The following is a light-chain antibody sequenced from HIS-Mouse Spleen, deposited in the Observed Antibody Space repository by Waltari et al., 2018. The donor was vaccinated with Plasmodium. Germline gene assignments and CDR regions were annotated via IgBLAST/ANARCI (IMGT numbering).Light chain of an antibody. CDR2: EDS. CDR3: YSTDSSGKHRV. CDR1: ALPKKY. V-gene: IGLV3-10*01. Sequence: SYELTQPPSVSVSPGQTARITCSGDALPKKYDYWYQQKSGQVPVLVSYEDSKRPSGSPEGVSVSTSGKMASLTIGGAQVEEEADYYCYSTDSSGKHRVFGGGTKLTVL. J-gene: IGLJ3*02.